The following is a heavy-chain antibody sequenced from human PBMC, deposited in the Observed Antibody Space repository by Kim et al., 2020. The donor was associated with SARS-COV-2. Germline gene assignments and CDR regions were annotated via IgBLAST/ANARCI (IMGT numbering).Heavy chain of an antibody. J-gene: IGHJ5*02. CDR3: AKELAHLGPCFDP. D-gene: IGHD3-16*01. Sequence: YADSVTGRLTISSDKSTTTLYLQMNSLRAEDTAVYYCAKELAHLGPCFDPWGQGTLVTVSS. V-gene: IGHV3-23*01.